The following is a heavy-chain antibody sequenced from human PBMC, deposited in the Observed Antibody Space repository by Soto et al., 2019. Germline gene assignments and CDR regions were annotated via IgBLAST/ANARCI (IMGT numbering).Heavy chain of an antibody. CDR3: AKERTTYYSEVMAV. CDR1: GFTFSSYA. Sequence: GRSLRLSCAASGFTFSSYARSWVRPAPGKGLEWVSSISGSGGSTYYADSVKGRFTISRDNSKNTLYLQMNSLRAEDTAVYYCAKERTTYYSEVMAVWGQGTMATVS. D-gene: IGHD4-17*01. J-gene: IGHJ6*02. V-gene: IGHV3-23*01. CDR2: ISGSGGST.